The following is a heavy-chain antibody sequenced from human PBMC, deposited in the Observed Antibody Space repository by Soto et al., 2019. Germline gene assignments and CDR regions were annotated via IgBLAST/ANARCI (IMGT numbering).Heavy chain of an antibody. V-gene: IGHV1-2*02. CDR2: INPNSGGT. Sequence: GASVKVSCKASGYTFTGYYMHWVRQAPGQGLEWMGWINPNSGGTNYAQKFQGRVTMTRDTSISTAYMELSRLRSDDTAVYYWAEGSSFGDDDFYFWGQATMVTVAS. J-gene: IGHJ3*01. D-gene: IGHD3-16*01. CDR1: GYTFTGYY. CDR3: AEGSSFGDDDFYF.